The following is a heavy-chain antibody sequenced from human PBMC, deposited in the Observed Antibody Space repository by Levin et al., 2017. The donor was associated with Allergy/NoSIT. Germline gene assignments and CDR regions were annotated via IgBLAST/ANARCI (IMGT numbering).Heavy chain of an antibody. J-gene: IGHJ4*02. V-gene: IGHV4-39*01. CDR3: ARQGAVAGTRKNEFDY. CDR2: IYYSGST. CDR1: GGSISSSSYY. D-gene: IGHD6-19*01. Sequence: SETLSLTCTVSGGSISSSSYYWGWIRQPPGKGLEWIGSIYYSGSTYYNPSLKSRVTISVDTSKNQFSLKLSSVTAADTAVYYCARQGAVAGTRKNEFDYWGQGTLVTVSS.